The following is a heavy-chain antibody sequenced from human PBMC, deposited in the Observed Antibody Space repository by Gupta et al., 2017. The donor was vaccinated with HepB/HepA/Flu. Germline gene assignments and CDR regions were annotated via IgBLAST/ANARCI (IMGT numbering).Heavy chain of an antibody. CDR2: IRPDGSTK. CDR3: ASGPDHGDY. CDR1: GLPFPSYW. Sequence: EVFLVESGGGLVQPGGSLRLSCAASGLPFPSYWMTWVRQSPGRGLEWVANIRPDGSTKAYVDSAKGRFTISRDNAKNSLYLQMDSLRVEDTAVYYCASGPDHGDYWGQGTLVTVSS. J-gene: IGHJ4*02. V-gene: IGHV3-7*01.